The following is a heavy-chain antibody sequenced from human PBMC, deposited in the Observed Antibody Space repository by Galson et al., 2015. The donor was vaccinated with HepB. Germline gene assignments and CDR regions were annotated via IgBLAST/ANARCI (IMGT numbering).Heavy chain of an antibody. D-gene: IGHD6-13*01. CDR3: TRAEAGYSSSWLDY. V-gene: IGHV3-49*04. CDR2: IRSKAYGGTT. CDR1: GFTFGDYA. Sequence: SLRLSCAASGFTFGDYAMSWVRQAPGKGLEWVGFIRSKAYGGTTEYAASVKGRFTISRDDSKSIAYPQMNSLETEDTAVYYCTRAEAGYSSSWLDYWGQGTLVTVSS. J-gene: IGHJ4*02.